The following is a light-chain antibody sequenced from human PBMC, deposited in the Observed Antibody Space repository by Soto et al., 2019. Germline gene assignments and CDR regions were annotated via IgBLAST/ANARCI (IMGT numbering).Light chain of an antibody. V-gene: IGKV1-33*01. CDR3: QQYYGLPPLT. J-gene: IGKJ5*01. CDR1: QNITNN. Sequence: DIQMTQSASSLSASIGDRFTITCQSSQNITNNLRWYQQKPGKAPNLLIYHASKLAKGVTSRFSGSGSGTDFSFIITSLQREDLATYYCQQYYGLPPLTFGQGTRLEIK. CDR2: HAS.